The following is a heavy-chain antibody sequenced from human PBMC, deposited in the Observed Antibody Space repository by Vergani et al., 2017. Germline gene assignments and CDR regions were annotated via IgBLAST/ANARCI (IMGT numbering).Heavy chain of an antibody. D-gene: IGHD7-27*01. V-gene: IGHV3-30*18. CDR2: ISYDGSNK. CDR1: GFTFSSYG. J-gene: IGHJ4*02. CDR3: AKDHRNWGYIGY. Sequence: QVQLVESGGGVVQPGRSLRLSCAASGFTFSSYGMHWVRQAPGKGLEWVAVISYDGSNKYYADSVKGRFTISRDNSKNTLYLQMNSLRAEDTAVYYCAKDHRNWGYIGYWGQGTLVTVSS.